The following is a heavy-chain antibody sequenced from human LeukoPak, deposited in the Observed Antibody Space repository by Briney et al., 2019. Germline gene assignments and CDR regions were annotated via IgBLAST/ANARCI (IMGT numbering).Heavy chain of an antibody. J-gene: IGHJ4*02. D-gene: IGHD3-22*01. Sequence: SETLSLTCTVSGGSISGYYWSWIRQPPGKGLEWIGYIYYSGSTNYNPSLKSRVTISVDTSKNQFSLKLSSVTAADTAVYYCARDGYYDSSVHPLDYWGQGTLVTVSS. V-gene: IGHV4-59*01. CDR2: IYYSGST. CDR3: ARDGYYDSSVHPLDY. CDR1: GGSISGYY.